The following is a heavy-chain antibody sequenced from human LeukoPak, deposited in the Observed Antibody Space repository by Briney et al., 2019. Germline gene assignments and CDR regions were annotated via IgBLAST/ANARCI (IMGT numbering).Heavy chain of an antibody. D-gene: IGHD4-17*01. CDR3: ARGVTTWSSYWYFDL. Sequence: GSLRLSCAASGFIFSSHGMNWVRQAPGKGLGWVSGISPSGDITYYADSVKGRFTISRDNSKNTLYLQMNSLRAEDTAVYYCARGVTTWSSYWYFDLWGRGTLVTVSS. J-gene: IGHJ2*01. V-gene: IGHV3-23*01. CDR2: ISPSGDIT. CDR1: GFIFSSHG.